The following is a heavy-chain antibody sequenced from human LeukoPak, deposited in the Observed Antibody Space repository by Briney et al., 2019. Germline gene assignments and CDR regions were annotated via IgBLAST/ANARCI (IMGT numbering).Heavy chain of an antibody. CDR1: GYTLTGYY. Sequence: ASVKVSCKASGYTLTGYYMHWVRQAPGQGLEWMGWINPNSGGTNYAQKFQGRVTMTRDTSISTAYMELSRLRSDDTAVYYCARSTTPNENEYFEHWGQGTLVTVSS. V-gene: IGHV1-2*02. J-gene: IGHJ1*01. CDR2: INPNSGGT. D-gene: IGHD2/OR15-2a*01. CDR3: ARSTTPNENEYFEH.